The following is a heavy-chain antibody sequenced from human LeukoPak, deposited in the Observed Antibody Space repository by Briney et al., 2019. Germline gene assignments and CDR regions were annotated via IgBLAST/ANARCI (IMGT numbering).Heavy chain of an antibody. Sequence: SETLSLTCTVSGYSISSGYYWGWIRQPPGKGLEWIGSIYHSGSTYYNPSLKSRVTISVDTSKNQFSLKLSSVTAADTAVYYCARVGANYGRRWFDPWGQGTLVTVSS. J-gene: IGHJ5*02. CDR2: IYHSGST. V-gene: IGHV4-38-2*02. D-gene: IGHD4/OR15-4a*01. CDR3: ARVGANYGRRWFDP. CDR1: GYSISSGYY.